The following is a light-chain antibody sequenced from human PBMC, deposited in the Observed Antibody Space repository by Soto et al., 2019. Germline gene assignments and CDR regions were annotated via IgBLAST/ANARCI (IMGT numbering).Light chain of an antibody. CDR3: QKCNSAPLT. Sequence: DIQMTQSPSSLSASVGDRVTITCQASQDISTYLNWYQQKPGKAPKLLIYDASNLETGVPSRFSGSGSGTDFTLTISSLQPEDVATYYCQKCNSAPLTFGGGTKVDIK. CDR1: QDISTY. CDR2: DAS. V-gene: IGKV1-33*01. J-gene: IGKJ4*01.